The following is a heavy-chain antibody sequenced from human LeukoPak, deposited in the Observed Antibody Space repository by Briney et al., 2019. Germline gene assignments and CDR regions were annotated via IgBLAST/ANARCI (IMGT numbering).Heavy chain of an antibody. CDR2: ISCSSSYI. CDR3: ARDARNMGWFDP. Sequence: GGSLRLSCAASGFTFSSYSMNWVRQAPGKGLEWVSSISCSSSYIYYADSVKGRFTISRDNAKNSLYLQMNSLRAEDTAVYYCARDARNMGWFDPWGQGTLVTVS. J-gene: IGHJ5*02. D-gene: IGHD6-6*01. V-gene: IGHV3-21*01. CDR1: GFTFSSYS.